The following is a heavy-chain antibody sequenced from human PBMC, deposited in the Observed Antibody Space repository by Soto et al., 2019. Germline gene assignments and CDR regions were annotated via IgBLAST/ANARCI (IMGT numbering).Heavy chain of an antibody. J-gene: IGHJ4*02. Sequence: GGSLRLSCAPSGFTFGTYWMNWVRQAPGKGLEWVANINPDGGNKYYVDSVKGRFTISRDNAKNSLHLQMNSLRAGDTAVYYCVSFWGLGWGQGTLVTVSS. D-gene: IGHD3-16*01. CDR3: VSFWGLG. CDR1: GFTFGTYW. V-gene: IGHV3-7*03. CDR2: INPDGGNK.